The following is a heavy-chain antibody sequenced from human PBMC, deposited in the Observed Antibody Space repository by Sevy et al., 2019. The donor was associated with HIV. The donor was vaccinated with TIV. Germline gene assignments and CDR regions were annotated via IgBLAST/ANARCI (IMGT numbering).Heavy chain of an antibody. D-gene: IGHD3-22*01. CDR3: AKGGGGHYDPDEIGYYFYYYNMDV. Sequence: GGSLRLSCAVSGFSFDSYGMTWVRQAPGKGLEWVSGISGSGTRTYYADSVKGRFSISRDNSKNRLYLQRNSLRSEDTAKYYCAKGGGGHYDPDEIGYYFYYYNMDVWGKGTTVTVSS. V-gene: IGHV3-23*01. CDR1: GFSFDSYG. J-gene: IGHJ6*03. CDR2: ISGSGTRT.